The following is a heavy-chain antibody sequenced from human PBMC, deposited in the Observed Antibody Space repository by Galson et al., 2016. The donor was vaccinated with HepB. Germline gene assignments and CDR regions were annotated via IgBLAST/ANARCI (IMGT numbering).Heavy chain of an antibody. V-gene: IGHV3-49*03. CDR2: IRMKVYGVTT. Sequence: SLRLSCATSGLSFGDYAISWFRQAPGKGLEWLGFIRMKVYGVTTEYAASVKGRFIISRDESKHIVYLQMNSLKTEDSAVYYCSRESSGFVKWFDPWGQGTLVTVSS. CDR1: GLSFGDYA. D-gene: IGHD6-19*01. CDR3: SRESSGFVKWFDP. J-gene: IGHJ5*02.